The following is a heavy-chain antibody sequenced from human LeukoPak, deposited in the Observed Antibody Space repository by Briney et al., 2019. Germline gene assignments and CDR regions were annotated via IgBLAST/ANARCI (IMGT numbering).Heavy chain of an antibody. CDR3: ARRIAAAGKPYYYYGMDV. Sequence: GASLKISCKGSGSSFTSYWIGWVRQLPGKGLEWMGIIYPGDSDTRYSPSFQGQVTISADKSISTAYLQWSSLKASDTAMYYCARRIAAAGKPYYYYGMDVWGQGTTVTVSS. V-gene: IGHV5-51*01. CDR1: GSSFTSYW. J-gene: IGHJ6*02. D-gene: IGHD6-13*01. CDR2: IYPGDSDT.